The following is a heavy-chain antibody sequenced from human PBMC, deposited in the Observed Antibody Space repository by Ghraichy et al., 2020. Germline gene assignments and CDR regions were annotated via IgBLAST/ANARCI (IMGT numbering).Heavy chain of an antibody. CDR2: INHSGST. V-gene: IGHV4-34*01. Sequence: SETLSLTCAVYGGSFSGYYWSWIRQPPGKGLEWIGEINHSGSTNYNPSLKSRVTISVDTSKNQFSLKLSSVTAADTAVYYCARHPRAMVISSYYYYYGMDVWGQGTTVTVSS. CDR3: ARHPRAMVISSYYYYYGMDV. CDR1: GGSFSGYY. D-gene: IGHD5-18*01. J-gene: IGHJ6*02.